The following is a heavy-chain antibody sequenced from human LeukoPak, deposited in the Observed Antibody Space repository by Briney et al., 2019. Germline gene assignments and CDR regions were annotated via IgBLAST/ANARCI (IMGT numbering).Heavy chain of an antibody. CDR1: GFNFDDYA. CDR2: ISANGGFI. D-gene: IGHD3-22*01. CDR3: TKEVQRWHSYFYRPSYALDI. Sequence: GRSLRLSCAVSGFNFDDYAIHWVRQGPGKGLEWVAGISANGGFISYGESVKGRFTISRHNPRNSVFLQMNFLKAEDIAMYFCTKEVQRWHSYFYRPSYALDIWGQGTMVSVSS. J-gene: IGHJ3*02. V-gene: IGHV3-9*03.